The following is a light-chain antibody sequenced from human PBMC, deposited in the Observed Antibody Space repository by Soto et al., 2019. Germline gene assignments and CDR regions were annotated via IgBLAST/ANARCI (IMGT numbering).Light chain of an antibody. CDR2: LGS. Sequence: DIVMTQSPLSLPVTPGEPASISCRSSQSLLHSNGYNYLDWYLQKPGQSPQLLIYLGSNRASGVPDRFSDIGSGTDFTLKISRVEAEDVGVNYCMQALQTPPVTFGPGTKVDVK. V-gene: IGKV2-28*01. J-gene: IGKJ3*01. CDR1: QSLLHSNGYNY. CDR3: MQALQTPPVT.